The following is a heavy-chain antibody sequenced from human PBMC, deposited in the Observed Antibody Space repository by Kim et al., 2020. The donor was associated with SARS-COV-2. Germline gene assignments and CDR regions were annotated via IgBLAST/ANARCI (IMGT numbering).Heavy chain of an antibody. CDR3: ARAELRYFDWLPRYGMDV. CDR2: INHSGST. CDR1: GGSFSGYY. J-gene: IGHJ6*02. D-gene: IGHD3-9*01. V-gene: IGHV4-34*01. Sequence: SETLSLTCAVYGGSFSGYYWSWIRQPPGKGLEWIGEINHSGSTNYNPSLKSRVTISVDTSKNQFSLKLSSVTAADTAVYYCARAELRYFDWLPRYGMDVWGQGTTVTVSS.